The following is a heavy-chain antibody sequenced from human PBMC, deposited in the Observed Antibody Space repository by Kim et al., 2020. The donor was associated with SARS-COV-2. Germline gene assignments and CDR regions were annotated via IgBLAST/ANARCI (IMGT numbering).Heavy chain of an antibody. V-gene: IGHV3-23*01. CDR3: AKWEERDTMVRGVIITFGMDV. CDR2: ISGSGGST. Sequence: GGSLRLSCAASGFTFSSYAMSWVRQAPGKGLEWVSAISGSGGSTYYADSVKGRFTISRDNSKNTLYLQMNSLRAEDTAVYYCAKWEERDTMVRGVIITFGMDVWGQGTTVTVSS. D-gene: IGHD3-10*01. CDR1: GFTFSSYA. J-gene: IGHJ6*02.